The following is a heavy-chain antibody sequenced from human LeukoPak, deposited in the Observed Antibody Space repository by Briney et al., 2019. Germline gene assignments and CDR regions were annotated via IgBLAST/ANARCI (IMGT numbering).Heavy chain of an antibody. CDR1: GFTFSSYG. CDR2: ISSSSSYI. V-gene: IGHV3-21*01. CDR3: AKDSADYGGNPDAFDI. D-gene: IGHD4-23*01. J-gene: IGHJ3*02. Sequence: GGSLRLSCAASGFTFSSYGMNWVRQAPGKGLEWVSSISSSSSYIYYADSVKGRFTISRDNAKNSLYLQMNSLRAEDTAVYYCAKDSADYGGNPDAFDIWGQGTMVTVSS.